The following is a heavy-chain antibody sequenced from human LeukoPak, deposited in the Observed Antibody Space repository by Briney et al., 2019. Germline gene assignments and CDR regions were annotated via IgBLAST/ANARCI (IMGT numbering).Heavy chain of an antibody. V-gene: IGHV3-48*04. CDR1: GFTFSSSS. J-gene: IGHJ4*02. CDR3: ARIGYDWNLFDF. Sequence: GGSLRLSCAASGFTFSSSSMNWVRQAPGQGLEWISYIGSSGRAIYYADSVKGRFTISRDNAKNSLYLQMDSLRAEDTAVYYCARIGYDWNLFDFWGQGTLVTVSS. CDR2: IGSSGRAI. D-gene: IGHD1-20*01.